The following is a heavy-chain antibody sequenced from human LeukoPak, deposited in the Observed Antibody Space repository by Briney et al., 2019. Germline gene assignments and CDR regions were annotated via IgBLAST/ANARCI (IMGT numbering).Heavy chain of an antibody. J-gene: IGHJ4*02. CDR2: ISSNGGST. CDR1: GFTFSSYA. D-gene: IGHD4-17*01. CDR3: ARDEGGPYGDYGLTAY. Sequence: GGSLRLSCAASGFTFSSYAMHWVRQAPGQGLEYVSAISSNGGSTYYANSVKGRFTISRDNSKNTLYLQMGSLRAEDMAVYYCARDEGGPYGDYGLTAYWGQGTLATVSS. V-gene: IGHV3-64*01.